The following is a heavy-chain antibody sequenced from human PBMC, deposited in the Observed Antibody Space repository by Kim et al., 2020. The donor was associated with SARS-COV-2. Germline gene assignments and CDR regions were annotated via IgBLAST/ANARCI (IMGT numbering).Heavy chain of an antibody. CDR2: INPSGGST. CDR3: ASPGGGSGYDYYYYGMDF. Sequence: ASVKVSCKASGYTFTSYYMHWVRQAPGQGLEWMGIINPSGGSTSYAQKFQGRVTMTRDTSTSTVYMELSSLRSEDTAVYYCASPGGGSGYDYYYYGMDFWGQGTTVTVSS. CDR1: GYTFTSYY. D-gene: IGHD3-22*01. J-gene: IGHJ6*02. V-gene: IGHV1-46*01.